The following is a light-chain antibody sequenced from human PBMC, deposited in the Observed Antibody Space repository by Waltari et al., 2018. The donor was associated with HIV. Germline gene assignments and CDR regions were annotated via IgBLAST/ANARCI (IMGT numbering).Light chain of an antibody. Sequence: VLLTPSPLSLFVSLGQSASLSCASTRSFCDYDCNTCLSWFHQRPGQPPRRLIYKVSNREAGAPARFSGSGSDTKFTLRINRVEAGDVGLYYCMQGAHWPYTFGQGTKLEI. J-gene: IGKJ2*01. CDR3: MQGAHWPYT. CDR2: KVS. V-gene: IGKV2-30*01. CDR1: RSFCDYDCNTC.